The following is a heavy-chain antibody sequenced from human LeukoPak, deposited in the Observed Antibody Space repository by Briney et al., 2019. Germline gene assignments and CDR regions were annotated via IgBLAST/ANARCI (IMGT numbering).Heavy chain of an antibody. D-gene: IGHD5-18*01. J-gene: IGHJ4*02. CDR3: ARDIGYTYGHGFDY. CDR2: ILYDGSNK. Sequence: GGSLRLSCEASGFTFRDYVIHWVRQAPGKGLEWVALILYDGSNKYYADSVKGRFTISRDNSKNTLYLQMNSLRAEDTAVYFCARDIGYTYGHGFDYWGQGTLVTVSS. CDR1: GFTFRDYV. V-gene: IGHV3-30-3*01.